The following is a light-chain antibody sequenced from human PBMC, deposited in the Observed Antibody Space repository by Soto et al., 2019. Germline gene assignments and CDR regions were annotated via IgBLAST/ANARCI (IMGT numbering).Light chain of an antibody. V-gene: IGKV1-33*01. CDR3: QQYDNLPLT. CDR1: QDISNY. CDR2: DAS. Sequence: DLQMTLSPSSLSASVGDRVTITCQASQDISNYLNWYQQKPGKAPKLLSYDASNLETGVPSRFSGSGSGTDFTFTISSLQPEDIAAYYCQQYDNLPLTFGGGTKVEIK. J-gene: IGKJ4*01.